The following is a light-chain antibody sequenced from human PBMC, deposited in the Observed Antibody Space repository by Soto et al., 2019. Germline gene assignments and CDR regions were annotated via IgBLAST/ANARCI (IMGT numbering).Light chain of an antibody. CDR1: QSVSSD. J-gene: IGKJ1*01. V-gene: IGKV3-20*01. Sequence: IVMTQSPATLSVSPGESATLSCRASQSVSSDLAWYQQIPGQAPRLLIYGASSRATAIPDTFSGSGSGTDFTLTISRLEPEDFAVYFCQQYGSSPWTFGQGTKVDIK. CDR3: QQYGSSPWT. CDR2: GAS.